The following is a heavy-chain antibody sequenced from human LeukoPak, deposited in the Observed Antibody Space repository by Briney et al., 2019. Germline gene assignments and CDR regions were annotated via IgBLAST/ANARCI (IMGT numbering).Heavy chain of an antibody. CDR3: ARWMGSGAYYERRFDP. Sequence: GASVKVSCKASGYTFSRYEIYWVRQATGQGLEWIGWMNPDSGDTGYAQKFQGRVTMTRNTAITTAYMELSSLRSEDTAVYYCARWMGSGAYYERRFDPWGQGTLVTVSS. D-gene: IGHD1-26*01. J-gene: IGHJ5*02. CDR1: GYTFSRYE. CDR2: MNPDSGDT. V-gene: IGHV1-8*01.